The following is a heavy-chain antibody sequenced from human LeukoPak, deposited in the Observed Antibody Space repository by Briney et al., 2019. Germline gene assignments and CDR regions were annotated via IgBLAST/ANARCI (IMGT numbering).Heavy chain of an antibody. CDR3: ARVRGYNRYYYYMDV. D-gene: IGHD5-24*01. V-gene: IGHV4-38-2*02. CDR2: IYHSGST. CDR1: GYSISSGYY. Sequence: SETLSLTCTVSGYSISSGYYWGWIRQPPGKGLEWIGSIYHSGSTNYNPSLKSRVTISVDTSKNQFSLKLSSVTAADTAVYYCARVRGYNRYYYYMDVWGKGTTVTVSS. J-gene: IGHJ6*03.